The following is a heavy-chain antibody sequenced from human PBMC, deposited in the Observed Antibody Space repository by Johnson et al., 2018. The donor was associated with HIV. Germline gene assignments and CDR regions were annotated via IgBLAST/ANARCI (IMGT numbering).Heavy chain of an antibody. CDR1: GFTFRSHA. D-gene: IGHD3-10*01. CDR3: GKDRYSYGSGAGIDAFDI. Sequence: QVLLVESGGGVVQPGRSLRLSCAASGFTFRSHAMHLVRQAPGKGLEWVAVISYDGNNKFQADSVKGRFTISRDNAKNSLYLQMNSLRAEDTALYYCGKDRYSYGSGAGIDAFDIWGQGTMVTVSS. CDR2: ISYDGNNK. V-gene: IGHV3-30-3*01. J-gene: IGHJ3*02.